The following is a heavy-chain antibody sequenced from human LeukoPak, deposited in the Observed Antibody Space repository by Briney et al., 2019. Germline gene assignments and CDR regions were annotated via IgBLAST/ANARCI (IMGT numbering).Heavy chain of an antibody. Sequence: PSETLSLTCTVSGGSISSGDYYWGWIRQPPGKGLEWIGSIYYSGSTYYNPSLKSRVTISVDTSKNQFSLKLSSVTAADTAVYYCARGGGGSSTVTTYWFDPWGQGALVTVSS. D-gene: IGHD4-17*01. CDR1: GGSISSGDYY. V-gene: IGHV4-39*01. J-gene: IGHJ5*02. CDR3: ARGGGGSSTVTTYWFDP. CDR2: IYYSGST.